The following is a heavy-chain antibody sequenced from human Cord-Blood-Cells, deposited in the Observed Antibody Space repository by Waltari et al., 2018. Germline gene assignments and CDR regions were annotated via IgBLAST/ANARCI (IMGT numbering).Heavy chain of an antibody. CDR1: GYTFTSYG. CDR3: AGGKDDSSGWFDP. Sequence: QVQLVQSGAEVKKPGASVKVSCKASGYTFTSYGISWVRQAPGQGLEWMGWIRTYHGNTNYAQKRQGRVTMTTDTTTSTADMELRSLRSDDAAVYYWAGGKDDSSGWFDPWGQGPLVTVSS. CDR2: IRTYHGNT. V-gene: IGHV1-18*01. J-gene: IGHJ5*02. D-gene: IGHD3-22*01.